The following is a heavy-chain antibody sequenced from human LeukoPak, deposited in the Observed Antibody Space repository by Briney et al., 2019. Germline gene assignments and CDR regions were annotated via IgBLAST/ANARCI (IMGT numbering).Heavy chain of an antibody. V-gene: IGHV4-34*01. J-gene: IGHJ6*04. CDR3: ARTRITMVRGVSKLNYYGMDV. CDR1: GGSFSGYY. Sequence: PSETLSLTCAVYGGSFSGYYWSWIRQPPGKGLEWIGEINHSGSTNYNPSLKSRVTISVDTSKNLFSLKLSSVTAADTAVYYCARTRITMVRGVSKLNYYGMDVWGKGTTVTVSS. CDR2: INHSGST. D-gene: IGHD3-10*01.